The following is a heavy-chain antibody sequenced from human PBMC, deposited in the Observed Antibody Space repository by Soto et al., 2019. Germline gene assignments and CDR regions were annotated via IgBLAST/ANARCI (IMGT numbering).Heavy chain of an antibody. J-gene: IGHJ3*02. D-gene: IGHD6-13*01. Sequence: PSETLSLTCAVYGGSFSGYYWIWIRQSPGKGLEWIGEINHSGSTNYNPSLKSRVTISVDTSKNQFSLKLSSVTAADTAVYYCARGSRIAAAGTRGAFDIWGQGTMVTVSS. CDR2: INHSGST. V-gene: IGHV4-34*01. CDR1: GGSFSGYY. CDR3: ARGSRIAAAGTRGAFDI.